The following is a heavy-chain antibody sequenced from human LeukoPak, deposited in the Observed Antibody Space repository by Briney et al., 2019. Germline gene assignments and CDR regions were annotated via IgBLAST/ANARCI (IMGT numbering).Heavy chain of an antibody. D-gene: IGHD2-2*01. Sequence: SQTLSLTCVISGDSASSNSATWNWIRQSPSRGLEWLGRTYYRSTWYNDYAVSVRGRITVNPDTSKNQFSLHLNSVTPEDTAVYYCARRLTQYDCFDPWGQGILVTVSS. CDR3: ARRLTQYDCFDP. CDR1: GDSASSNSAT. V-gene: IGHV6-1*01. CDR2: TYYRSTWYN. J-gene: IGHJ5*02.